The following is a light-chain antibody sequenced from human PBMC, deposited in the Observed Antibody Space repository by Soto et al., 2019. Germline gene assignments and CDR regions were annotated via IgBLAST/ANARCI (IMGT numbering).Light chain of an antibody. V-gene: IGKV1-5*01. J-gene: IGKJ1*01. CDR1: QSISTW. CDR3: QQYKSYSRT. CDR2: DAS. Sequence: DIQMTQSPSTLSASVGDRVSITCRASQSISTWLAWYQQKPGKAPKLLISDASSFESGVPSRFSGSGSGTEFTLTISTLQPDDFATYYCQQYKSYSRTFGQGTKVDIK.